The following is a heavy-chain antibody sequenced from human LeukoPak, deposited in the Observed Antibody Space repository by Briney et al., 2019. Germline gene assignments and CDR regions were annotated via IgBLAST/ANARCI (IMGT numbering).Heavy chain of an antibody. CDR1: GYTFTSYG. V-gene: IGHV1-18*01. D-gene: IGHD1-1*01. CDR2: ISAYNGNT. Sequence: ASVRVSCKASGYTFTSYGISWVRQAPGQGLEWMGWISAYNGNTNYAQKFQGRVTMTRDTSISTAYMELSRLRSDDTAVYYCAGGPNWDPHFDYGGRGTLVTVSS. CDR3: AGGPNWDPHFDY. J-gene: IGHJ4*02.